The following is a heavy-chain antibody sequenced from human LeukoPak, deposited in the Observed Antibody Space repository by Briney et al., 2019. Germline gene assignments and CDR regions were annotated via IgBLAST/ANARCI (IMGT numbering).Heavy chain of an antibody. CDR1: GFTFSSYA. J-gene: IGHJ6*02. CDR2: ISGSGGST. V-gene: IGHV3-23*01. D-gene: IGHD2-2*01. Sequence: GGSLRLSCAASGFTFSSYAMSWVRQAPGKGLEWVSAISGSGGSTYYADSVKGRFTISRDNAKNSLYLQMNSLRAEDTAVYYCARDQAIRYGMDVWGQGTTVTVSS. CDR3: ARDQAIRYGMDV.